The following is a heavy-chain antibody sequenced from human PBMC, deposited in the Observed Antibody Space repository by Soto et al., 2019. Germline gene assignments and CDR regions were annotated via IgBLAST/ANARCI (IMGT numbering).Heavy chain of an antibody. Sequence: ASVKVSCKASGYTFTSYDINWVRQATGQGLEWMGWMNPNSGNTGYAQKFQGRVTMTRNTSISTAYMELSSLRSEDTAVYYCARRAVLMVYAPPSYYYYMDVWGKGTTVTVSS. CDR1: GYTFTSYD. J-gene: IGHJ6*03. CDR3: ARRAVLMVYAPPSYYYYMDV. CDR2: MNPNSGNT. D-gene: IGHD2-8*01. V-gene: IGHV1-8*01.